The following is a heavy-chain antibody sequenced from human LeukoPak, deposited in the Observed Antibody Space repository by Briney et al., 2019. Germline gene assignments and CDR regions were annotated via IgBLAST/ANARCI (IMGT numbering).Heavy chain of an antibody. V-gene: IGHV3-48*01. D-gene: IGHD6-13*01. CDR3: ARGYSSISSNFDY. J-gene: IGHJ4*02. CDR2: IGSSGDST. Sequence: PGGSLRLSCGASGFTFSSFGMNWVRRAPQKGLEWVSYIGSSGDSTYYADSVKGRFTISRDNAENSLYLQMNSLRAEDTAVYYCARGYSSISSNFDYRGQGTLVTVSS. CDR1: GFTFSSFG.